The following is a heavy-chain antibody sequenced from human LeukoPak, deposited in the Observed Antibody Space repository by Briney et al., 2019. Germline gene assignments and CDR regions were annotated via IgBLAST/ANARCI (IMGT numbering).Heavy chain of an antibody. V-gene: IGHV3-11*04. CDR1: GYSISSGYY. CDR2: ISSSSSTI. J-gene: IGHJ4*02. D-gene: IGHD3-22*01. CDR3: ARDLGAKYYYDSSGYHHPFDY. Sequence: LSLTCTVSGYSISSGYYWGWVRQAPGKGLEWVSYISSSSSTIYYADSVKGRFTISRDNAKNSLYLQMNSLRVEDTAVYYCARDLGAKYYYDSSGYHHPFDYWGQGTLVTVSS.